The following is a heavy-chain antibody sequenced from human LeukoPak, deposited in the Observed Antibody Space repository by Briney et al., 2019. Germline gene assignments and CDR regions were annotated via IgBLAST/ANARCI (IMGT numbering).Heavy chain of an antibody. J-gene: IGHJ4*02. V-gene: IGHV1-2*02. D-gene: IGHD6-6*01. CDR2: INPNTGGT. Sequence: ASVKVSCKASGYTFTGYYMHWVRQAPGQGLEWMGWINPNTGGTNYGQKFQGRVTMTTDTSITTAYMELSSLRSDDTAVYYCASGPSDLGSSSQYWGQGTLVTVSS. CDR1: GYTFTGYY. CDR3: ASGPSDLGSSSQY.